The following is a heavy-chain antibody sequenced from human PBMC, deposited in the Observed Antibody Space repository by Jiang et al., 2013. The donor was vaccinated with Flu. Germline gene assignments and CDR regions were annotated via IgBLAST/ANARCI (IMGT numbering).Heavy chain of an antibody. D-gene: IGHD3-22*01. V-gene: IGHV4-30-4*01. Sequence: LEWIGYIYYSGSTYYNPSLKSRVTISVDTSKNQFSLKLSSVTAADTAVYYCARDSASYYDSSGYPDAFDIWGQGTMVTVSS. CDR3: ARDSASYYDSSGYPDAFDI. J-gene: IGHJ3*02. CDR2: IYYSGST.